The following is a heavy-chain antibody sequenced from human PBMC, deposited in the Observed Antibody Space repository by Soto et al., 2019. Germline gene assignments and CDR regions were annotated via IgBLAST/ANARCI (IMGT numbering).Heavy chain of an antibody. J-gene: IGHJ4*02. Sequence: PGGSLRLSCGGSGFTFSSYWMSWVRQAPGKGLEWVATIKEDGSEKYYVDSVKGRFTISRDNAKNSLYLQMNSLRAEDTAVYYCARDQPGPTSYWGQGTLVTVSS. CDR1: GFTFSSYW. CDR2: IKEDGSEK. CDR3: ARDQPGPTSY. V-gene: IGHV3-7*01.